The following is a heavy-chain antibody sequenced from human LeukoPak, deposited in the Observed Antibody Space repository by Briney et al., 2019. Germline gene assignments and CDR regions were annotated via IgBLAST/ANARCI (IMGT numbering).Heavy chain of an antibody. CDR3: ARDVLWFGELFPVYWFDP. J-gene: IGHJ5*02. CDR1: GFTFSSYS. CDR2: IKQDGSEK. D-gene: IGHD3-10*01. V-gene: IGHV3-7*01. Sequence: PGGSLRLSCAASGFTFSSYSMSWVRQAPGKGLEWVANIKQDGSEKYYVDSVKGRFTISRDNAKNSLYLQMNSLRAEDTAVYYCARDVLWFGELFPVYWFDPWGQGTLVTVSS.